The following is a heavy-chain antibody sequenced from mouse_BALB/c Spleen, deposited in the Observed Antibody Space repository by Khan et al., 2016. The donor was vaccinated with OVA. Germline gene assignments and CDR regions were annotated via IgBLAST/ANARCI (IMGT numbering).Heavy chain of an antibody. J-gene: IGHJ3*01. CDR2: IDPSDSYT. V-gene: IGHV1S127*01. Sequence: QVQLQQPGAELVKPGASVKMSCKASGYTFTSYWMHWVKQRPGQGLEWIGVIDPSDSYTSYNQKFKGKATLTVDTSSSTAYMQLSSLTSEDSAVDYCTRDDYDVAWFAYWGQGTLVTVSA. CDR1: GYTFTSYW. CDR3: TRDDYDVAWFAY. D-gene: IGHD2-4*01.